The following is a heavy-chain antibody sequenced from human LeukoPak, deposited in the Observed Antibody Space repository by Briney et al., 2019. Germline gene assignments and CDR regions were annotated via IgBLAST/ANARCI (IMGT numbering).Heavy chain of an antibody. D-gene: IGHD2-21*02. CDR2: IRYDGSNK. V-gene: IGHV3-30*02. CDR1: GFTFSSYG. J-gene: IGHJ6*03. Sequence: PGGSLRLSCAASGFTFSSYGMHWVRQAPGKGLEWVAFIRYDGSNKYYADSVKGRFTISRGNSKNTLYLQMNSLRAEDTAVYYCAQGAYCGGDCYSGYYYMDVWGKGTTVTVSS. CDR3: AQGAYCGGDCYSGYYYMDV.